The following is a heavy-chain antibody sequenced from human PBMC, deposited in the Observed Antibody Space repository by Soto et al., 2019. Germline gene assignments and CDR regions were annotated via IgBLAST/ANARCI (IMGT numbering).Heavy chain of an antibody. J-gene: IGHJ5*02. CDR1: GFTFSSYS. D-gene: IGHD3-10*01. Sequence: PGGSLRLSCAASGFTFSSYSMNWVRQAPGKGLEWVAVISYDGSNKYYADSVKGRFTISRDNSKNTLYLQMNSLRAEDTAVYYCAKDRYYAFDPWGQGTLVTVSS. CDR2: ISYDGSNK. V-gene: IGHV3-30*18. CDR3: AKDRYYAFDP.